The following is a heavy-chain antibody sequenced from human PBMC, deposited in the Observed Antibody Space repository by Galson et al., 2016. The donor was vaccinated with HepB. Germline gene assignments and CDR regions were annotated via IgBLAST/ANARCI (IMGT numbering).Heavy chain of an antibody. V-gene: IGHV6-1*01. Sequence: CAISGDSVSNNIAAWNWIRQSPSRGLEWLGRAYYRSDWYNDYAGSVRSRITINPDTSKNQFSLQLNSVTPEDAALYYCARGNSQTKSFDYWGQGALVTVSS. CDR1: GDSVSNNIAA. D-gene: IGHD1/OR15-1a*01. CDR2: AYYRSDWYN. J-gene: IGHJ4*02. CDR3: ARGNSQTKSFDY.